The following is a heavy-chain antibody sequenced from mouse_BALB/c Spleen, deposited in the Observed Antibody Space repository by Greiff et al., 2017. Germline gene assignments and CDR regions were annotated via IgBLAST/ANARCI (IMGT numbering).Heavy chain of an antibody. J-gene: IGHJ4*01. CDR2: IYPGDGDT. CDR1: GYTFTSYW. CDR3: ARAAMDY. V-gene: IGHV1-87*01. Sequence: VQLQQSGAELATPGASVTLSCKASGYTFTSYWMQWVKQRPGQGLEWIGAIYPGDGDTRYTQKFKGKATLTADKSSSTAYMQLSSLASEDSAVYYGARAAMDYWGKGTAGTVAS.